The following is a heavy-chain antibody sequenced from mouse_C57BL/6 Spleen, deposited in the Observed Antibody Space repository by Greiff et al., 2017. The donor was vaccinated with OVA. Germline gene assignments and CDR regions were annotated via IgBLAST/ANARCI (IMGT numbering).Heavy chain of an antibody. CDR2: IFPGSGST. CDR3: ARSQITTVGDY. CDR1: GYTFTDYY. J-gene: IGHJ2*01. Sequence: QVQLKESGPELVKPGASVKISCKASGYTFTDYYINWVKQRPGQGLESIGWIFPGSGSTYYNEKFKGKATLTVDKSSSTAYMLLSSLTSEDSAVYFCARSQITTVGDYWGQGTTLTVSS. V-gene: IGHV1-75*01. D-gene: IGHD1-1*01.